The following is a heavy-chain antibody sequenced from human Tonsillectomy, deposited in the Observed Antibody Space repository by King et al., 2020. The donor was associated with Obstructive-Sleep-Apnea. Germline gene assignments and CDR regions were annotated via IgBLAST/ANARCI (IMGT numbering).Heavy chain of an antibody. V-gene: IGHV3-30*02. CDR2: IRYDGSNK. D-gene: IGHD5-18*01. CDR3: AKDHGYSYGFDY. Sequence: VQLVESGGGVVQPGGSLRLSCAASGFIFSSYGMHWVRQAPGKGLEWVAFIRYDGSNKYYADSVKGRFTISRDNSKNTLYLQMNSLRAEDTAVYYCAKDHGYSYGFDYWGQGTLVTVSS. CDR1: GFIFSSYG. J-gene: IGHJ4*02.